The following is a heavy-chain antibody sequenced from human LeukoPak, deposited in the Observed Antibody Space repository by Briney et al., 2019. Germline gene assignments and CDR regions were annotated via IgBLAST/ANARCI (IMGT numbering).Heavy chain of an antibody. V-gene: IGHV3-23*01. CDR3: AKGDRSSGYSGYDI. Sequence: GGSLRLSCAASGFTFSSYAMSWVRQAPGKGLEWVSGISDSGGSIYYADSVKGRFTISRDNSKNTLYLQMNSLRAEDTAVYYCAKGDRSSGYSGYDIRGQGTMVTVSS. CDR2: ISDSGGSI. CDR1: GFTFSSYA. J-gene: IGHJ3*02. D-gene: IGHD5-12*01.